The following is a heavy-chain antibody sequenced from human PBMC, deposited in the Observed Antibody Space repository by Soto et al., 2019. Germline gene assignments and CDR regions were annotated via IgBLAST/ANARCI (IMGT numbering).Heavy chain of an antibody. J-gene: IGHJ4*02. CDR3: ARDLETMIVARDY. V-gene: IGHV3-7*03. Sequence: GGSLRLSCAASGFTFSSYARSWVRQAPGKGLEGVANIKQDGSEKYYVDSVKGRFTISRDNAKNSLYLQMNSLRAEDTAVYYCARDLETMIVARDYWGQGTLVTV. CDR2: IKQDGSEK. D-gene: IGHD3-22*01. CDR1: GFTFSSYA.